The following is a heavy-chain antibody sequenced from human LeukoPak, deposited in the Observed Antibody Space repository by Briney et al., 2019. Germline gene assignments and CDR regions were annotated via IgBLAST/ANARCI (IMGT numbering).Heavy chain of an antibody. V-gene: IGHV1-8*01. CDR2: MNPNSDNT. J-gene: IGHJ6*01. CDR1: GYTFTSYD. D-gene: IGHD1-14*01. CDR3: ARPEAFSGMDV. Sequence: ASVKVSCKASGYTFTSYDINGVRQATGQGLEWMGWMNPNSDNTGYAQKFQGRVTMTRNTSISTAYMELSSLRSEDTAVDYCARPEAFSGMDVWGQRTTVTVSS.